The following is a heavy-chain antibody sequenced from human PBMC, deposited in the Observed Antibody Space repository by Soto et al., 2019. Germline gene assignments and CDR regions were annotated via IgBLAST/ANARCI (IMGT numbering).Heavy chain of an antibody. CDR2: INAGTGIA. Sequence: ASVKVSCKASGYSFTTYAMHWVRQAPGQRLEWMGWINAGTGIAKYSQKFQDRVSISRDTSANTAYMELSSLRSEDTAVYYCAKDAPLFWSGYYDYWGQGTLVTVSS. D-gene: IGHD3-3*01. CDR3: AKDAPLFWSGYYDY. J-gene: IGHJ4*02. CDR1: GYSFTTYA. V-gene: IGHV1-3*01.